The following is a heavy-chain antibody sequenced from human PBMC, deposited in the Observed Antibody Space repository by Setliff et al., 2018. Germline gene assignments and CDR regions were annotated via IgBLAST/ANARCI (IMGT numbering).Heavy chain of an antibody. CDR3: ARDHVYGSQYYYYYYGMDV. D-gene: IGHD3-10*01. V-gene: IGHV3-74*01. CDR1: GFTFSSFW. Sequence: PGGSLRLSCAASGFTFSSFWMHWVRQAPGKGLVWVSRIKSDGSSTTYADSVKGRFTISRDNAKNSLYLQMNSLRAEDTAVYYCARDHVYGSQYYYYYYGMDVWGQGTTVTVSS. J-gene: IGHJ6*02. CDR2: IKSDGSST.